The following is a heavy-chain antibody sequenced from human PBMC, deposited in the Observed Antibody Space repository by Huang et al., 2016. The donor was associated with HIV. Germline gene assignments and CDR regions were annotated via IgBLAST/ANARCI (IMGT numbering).Heavy chain of an antibody. J-gene: IGHJ4*02. V-gene: IGHV4-39*07. CDR1: GVSLITYDHY. D-gene: IGHD1-26*01. Sequence: QLRLQESGPGLVQPSETLSLTCNVPGVSLITYDHYWGWIRQSPGKGLAWIGSFFYGGRTSYNPSFSSRVTISIDTSKNQVALKLTSVTAADTATYYCAKRGSGGGSFNGFNDWGQGIMVAVSP. CDR3: AKRGSGGGSFNGFND. CDR2: FFYGGRT.